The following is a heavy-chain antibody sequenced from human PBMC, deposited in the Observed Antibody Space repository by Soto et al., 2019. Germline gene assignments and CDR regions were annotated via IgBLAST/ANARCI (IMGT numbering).Heavy chain of an antibody. D-gene: IGHD7-27*01. CDR2: INAGYGNT. J-gene: IGHJ4*02. CDR3: AGDTGEGAFDF. Sequence: QFHLVQSGAEVRKPGASVKVSCKASGYTFSSYAMHWVRQAPGQRLEWMGWINAGYGNTKSSQKFQDRVTISRDTSASTAYMELTSLRSEDTAVYYCAGDTGEGAFDFWGQGTLVTVSS. V-gene: IGHV1-3*01. CDR1: GYTFSSYA.